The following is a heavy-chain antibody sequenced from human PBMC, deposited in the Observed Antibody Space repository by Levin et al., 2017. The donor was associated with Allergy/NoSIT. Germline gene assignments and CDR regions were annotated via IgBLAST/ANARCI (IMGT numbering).Heavy chain of an antibody. J-gene: IGHJ5*02. CDR1: GFTFSDYY. CDR2: ISSSGSTI. Sequence: AGGSLRLSCAASGFTFSDYYMSWIRQAPGKGLEWVSYISSSGSTIYYADSVKGRFTISRDNAKNSLYLQMNSLRAEDTAVYYCARVRALVVVPAACWFDPWGQGTLVTVSS. CDR3: ARVRALVVVPAACWFDP. D-gene: IGHD2-2*01. V-gene: IGHV3-11*01.